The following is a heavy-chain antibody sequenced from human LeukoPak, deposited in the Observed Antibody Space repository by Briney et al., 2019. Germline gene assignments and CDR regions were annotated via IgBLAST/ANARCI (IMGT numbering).Heavy chain of an antibody. CDR1: GYTFTGYY. CDR3: ARGVLDGYSSGWDLGY. CDR2: INPNSGGT. D-gene: IGHD6-19*01. J-gene: IGHJ4*02. Sequence: GASVKVSCKASGYTFTGYYIHWVRQAPGQGLEWVGWINPNSGGTNYAQKFQGRVTMTRDTSISTAYMELSRLRSDDTAVYYCARGVLDGYSSGWDLGYWGQGTLVTVSS. V-gene: IGHV1-2*02.